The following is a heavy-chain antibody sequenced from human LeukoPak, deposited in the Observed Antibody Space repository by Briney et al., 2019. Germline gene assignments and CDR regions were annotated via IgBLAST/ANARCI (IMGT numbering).Heavy chain of an antibody. CDR2: ISSSGSTI. CDR3: AKLCSRCIAAAGTLRMPDY. V-gene: IGHV3-48*03. D-gene: IGHD6-13*01. Sequence: GGSLRLSCAASGFTFSSYEMNWVRQAPGKGLEWVSYISSSGSTIYYADSVKGRFTISRDNAKNTLYLQMNSLRAEDTAVYYCAKLCSRCIAAAGTLRMPDYWGQGTLVTVSS. J-gene: IGHJ4*02. CDR1: GFTFSSYE.